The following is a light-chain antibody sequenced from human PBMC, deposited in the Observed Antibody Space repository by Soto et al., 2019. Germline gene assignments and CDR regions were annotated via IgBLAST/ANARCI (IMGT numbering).Light chain of an antibody. CDR1: QSVLYSSNNKNY. V-gene: IGKV4-1*01. Sequence: DIVMTQSPDSLAVSLGERATINCKSSQSVLYSSNNKNYLAWYQQKPGQPPKLLIYWASTRESGVPDRFSGSGSETDFARTISSLQAEDVAVYYCQQYYRTLYTFGQGTKLEIK. J-gene: IGKJ2*01. CDR2: WAS. CDR3: QQYYRTLYT.